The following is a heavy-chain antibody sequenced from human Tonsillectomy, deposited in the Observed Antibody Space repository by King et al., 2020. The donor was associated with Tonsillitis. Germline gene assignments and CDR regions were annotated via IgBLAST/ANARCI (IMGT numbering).Heavy chain of an antibody. Sequence: VQLVESGGGLVQPGGSLRLSCASSGFTFSSYEMNWVRQAPGKGLEWGSYISSSGSTLYYADSVMGAFTISRDSAKNSLYLQMNRLRAEDTAVYYCARVTMIRGVIAAFDIWGQGTMVTVSS. CDR3: ARVTMIRGVIAAFDI. V-gene: IGHV3-48*03. CDR2: ISSSGSTL. CDR1: GFTFSSYE. J-gene: IGHJ3*02. D-gene: IGHD3-10*01.